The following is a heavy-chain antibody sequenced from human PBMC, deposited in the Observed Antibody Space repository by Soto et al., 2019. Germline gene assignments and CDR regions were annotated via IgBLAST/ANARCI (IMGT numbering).Heavy chain of an antibody. CDR1: GGSFSGYY. D-gene: IGHD1-1*01. CDR2: INHSGST. Sequence: QVQLQQWGAGLLKPSETLSLTCAVYGGSFSGYYWSWIRQPPGKGLEWIGEINHSGSTNYNPSLTSRVTISVDTSKNQFSLKLSSVTAADTAVYYCARDLHRQLNWYFDLWGRGTLVTVSS. V-gene: IGHV4-34*01. CDR3: ARDLHRQLNWYFDL. J-gene: IGHJ2*01.